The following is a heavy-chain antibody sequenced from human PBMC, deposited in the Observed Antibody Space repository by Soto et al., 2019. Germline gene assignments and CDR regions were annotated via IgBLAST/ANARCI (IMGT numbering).Heavy chain of an antibody. V-gene: IGHV1-18*04. CDR1: GYTFTSYG. Sequence: ASVKVSFKASGYTFTSYGLSWVRQAPGQGLELMGWITAYNGNTNYAQKLQGRVTMTTDATTSTAYMELSSLRSDDTAVYYGARTDDSSGYSPEYYYYSGMDVWGQLSTVTVSS. J-gene: IGHJ6*02. CDR2: ITAYNGNT. D-gene: IGHD3-22*01. CDR3: ARTDDSSGYSPEYYYYSGMDV.